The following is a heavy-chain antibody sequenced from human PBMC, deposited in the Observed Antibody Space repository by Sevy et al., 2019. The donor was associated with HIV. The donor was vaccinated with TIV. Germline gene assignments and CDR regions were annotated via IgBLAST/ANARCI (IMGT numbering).Heavy chain of an antibody. Sequence: SETLSLTCAVSGYSISSGYYWGWIRQPPGKGLEWIGSIYHSGSTYYNPSLKSRVTISVDTSKNQFSLKLSSVTAADTAVYYCARRAQLLWEIHFDYSGQGTLVTVSS. V-gene: IGHV4-38-2*01. CDR2: IYHSGST. D-gene: IGHD2-2*01. J-gene: IGHJ4*02. CDR3: ARRAQLLWEIHFDY. CDR1: GYSISSGYY.